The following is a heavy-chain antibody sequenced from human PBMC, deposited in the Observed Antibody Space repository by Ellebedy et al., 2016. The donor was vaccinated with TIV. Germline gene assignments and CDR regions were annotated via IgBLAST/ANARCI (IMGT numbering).Heavy chain of an antibody. CDR1: GGSISSYY. J-gene: IGHJ3*02. Sequence: SETLSLTCTVSGGSISSYYWSWIRQPPGKGLEWIGRVYASGTTIYNSSLKSRITMSLDTSKNQFSLSLTSVTAADTAVYYCARSVRAADPTAGTFDIWGQGALVTVSS. CDR2: VYASGTT. CDR3: ARSVRAADPTAGTFDI. D-gene: IGHD6-19*01. V-gene: IGHV4-4*07.